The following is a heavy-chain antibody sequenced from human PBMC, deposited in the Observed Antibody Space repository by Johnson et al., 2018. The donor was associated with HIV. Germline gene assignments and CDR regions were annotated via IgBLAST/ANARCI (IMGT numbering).Heavy chain of an antibody. V-gene: IGHV3-33*01. CDR3: ARHKAVADAFDI. Sequence: VQLVESGGGVVQPGRSLRLSCAASGFTFSNYGMHWVRQTPGKGLEWVAVIWYDGSNKYYADSVKGRFTISRDNSENTLYLQMNSLKAEDTAVYYCARHKAVADAFDIWGQGTVVTVS. CDR2: IWYDGSNK. CDR1: GFTFSNYG. J-gene: IGHJ3*02. D-gene: IGHD6-19*01.